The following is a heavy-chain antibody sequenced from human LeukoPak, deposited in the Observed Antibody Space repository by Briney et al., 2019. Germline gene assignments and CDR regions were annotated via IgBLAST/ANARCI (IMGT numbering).Heavy chain of an antibody. V-gene: IGHV1-2*02. CDR2: INPNSGDT. CDR1: GYTITGYY. D-gene: IGHD3-9*01. Sequence: ASVKVSCKASGYTITGYYIHWVRQAPGQGLEWMGWINPNSGDTNYAQKFQGRVTMTRDTSISTAFMELRSDDTAVFFCARAQTPGGRYFDFDYWGQGTLVAVSS. J-gene: IGHJ4*02. CDR3: ARAQTPGGRYFDFDY.